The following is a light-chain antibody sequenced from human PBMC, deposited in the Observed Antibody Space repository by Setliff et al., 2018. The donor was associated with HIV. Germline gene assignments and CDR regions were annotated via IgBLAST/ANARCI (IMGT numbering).Light chain of an antibody. CDR3: SSYTGSATPWI. CDR1: SGDIGHYNY. Sequence: QSALTQPASVSGSPGQSITIPCTGTSGDIGHYNYVSWYQQHPGKAPKLVIFDVNDRPSGVSPRFSGSKSGNTASLTIPGLQTEDEADFYCSSYTGSATPWIFGTGTKVTVL. J-gene: IGLJ1*01. V-gene: IGLV2-14*03. CDR2: DVN.